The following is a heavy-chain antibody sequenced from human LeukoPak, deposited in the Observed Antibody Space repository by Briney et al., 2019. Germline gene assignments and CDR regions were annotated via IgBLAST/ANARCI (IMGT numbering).Heavy chain of an antibody. J-gene: IGHJ3*02. CDR1: GFTFSSYG. V-gene: IGHV3-30*18. CDR3: AKEGFDI. Sequence: GRSLRLSCAASGFTFSSYGMHWVRQAPGKGLEWVAVISYDGSNKYYADSVKGRFTISRDNSKNTLYLQMNSLRAEDTAVYYCAKEGFDIWGQGTMVTDSS. CDR2: ISYDGSNK.